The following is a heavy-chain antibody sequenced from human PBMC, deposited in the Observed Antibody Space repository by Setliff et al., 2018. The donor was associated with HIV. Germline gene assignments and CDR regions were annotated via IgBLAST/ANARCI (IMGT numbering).Heavy chain of an antibody. CDR3: ARMGNSYDSSGSYDYFDY. CDR1: GYSISSSNW. V-gene: IGHV4-28*06. Sequence: KPSETLSLTCAVSGYSISSSNWWAWFRQPPGKGLEWIGYIYHNGNTNYNTSLRSRVTMSIDTSKNQFFLKLSSVTALDTATYYCARMGNSYDSSGSYDYFDYWGQGTLVTVSS. J-gene: IGHJ4*02. CDR2: IYHNGNT. D-gene: IGHD3-22*01.